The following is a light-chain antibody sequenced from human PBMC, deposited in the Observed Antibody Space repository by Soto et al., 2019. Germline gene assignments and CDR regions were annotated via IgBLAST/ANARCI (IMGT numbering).Light chain of an antibody. CDR2: AAS. V-gene: IGKV1-9*01. CDR1: QGINTF. J-gene: IGKJ4*01. CDR3: QQLESYPST. Sequence: IQLTQTPSSLSASVGDRVTITCRASQGINTFLAWYQQKPRKAPKLLIYAASTLQSGVPSRFSGSGSGTDFTLTISSMQPEDFATYYCQQLESYPSTFGGGTKVDIK.